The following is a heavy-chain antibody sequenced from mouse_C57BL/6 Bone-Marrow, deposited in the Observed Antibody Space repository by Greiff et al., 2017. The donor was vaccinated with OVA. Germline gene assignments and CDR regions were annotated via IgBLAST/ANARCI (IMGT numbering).Heavy chain of an antibody. CDR3: ARGRYGSRVAWFAY. CDR2: IHIGNGYT. CDR1: GYTFTSYG. D-gene: IGHD1-1*01. V-gene: IGHV1-58*01. J-gene: IGHJ3*01. Sequence: VHVKQSGAELVRPGSSVKMSCKTSGYTFTSYGINWVKQRPGQGLEWIGYIHIGNGYTEYNEKFKGKATLTSDTSSSTAYMQLSSLTSEDSAIYFCARGRYGSRVAWFAYWGQGTLVTVSA.